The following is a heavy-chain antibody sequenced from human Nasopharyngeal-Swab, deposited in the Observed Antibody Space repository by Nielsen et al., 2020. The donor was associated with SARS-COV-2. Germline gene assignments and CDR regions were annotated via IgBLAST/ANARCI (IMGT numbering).Heavy chain of an antibody. J-gene: IGHJ6*02. CDR3: ARVEGGFYRPYYYGMDA. D-gene: IGHD3-16*01. Sequence: RQAPGTGREWIGYIYYSGSTNYNPSLKSRDTISVDTSKNQFSLKLSSVTAADTAVYYCARVEGGFYRPYYYGMDAWGQGTTVTVSS. V-gene: IGHV4-59*01. CDR2: IYYSGST.